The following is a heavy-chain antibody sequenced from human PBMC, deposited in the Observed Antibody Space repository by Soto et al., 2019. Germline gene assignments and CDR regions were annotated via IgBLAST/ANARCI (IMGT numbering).Heavy chain of an antibody. D-gene: IGHD1-26*01. J-gene: IGHJ4*02. V-gene: IGHV3-33*01. CDR3: ARDPNRPGSYYSSLYSDY. CDR2: IWYDGSNK. CDR1: GFTFSSYG. Sequence: QVQLVESGGGVVQPGRSLRLSCAASGFTFSSYGMHWVRQAPGKGLEWVAVIWYDGSNKYYADSVKGRFTISRDNSKNTLYLQMNSLGAEDTAVYYWARDPNRPGSYYSSLYSDYWGQGTLVTVSS.